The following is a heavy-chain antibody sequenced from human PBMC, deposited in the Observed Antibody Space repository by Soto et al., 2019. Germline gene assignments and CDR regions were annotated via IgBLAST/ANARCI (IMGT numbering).Heavy chain of an antibody. CDR1: GFTFGDYA. J-gene: IGHJ6*02. CDR2: IRSKAYGGTT. D-gene: IGHD2-15*01. V-gene: IGHV3-49*03. CDR3: TRDPPPRGGLFYYYGMDV. Sequence: RLSCTASGFTFGDYAMSWFRQAPGKGLEWVGFIRSKAYGGTTEYAASVKGRFTISRDDSKSIAYLQMNSLKTEDTAVYYCTRDPPPRGGLFYYYGMDVWGQGTTVTVSS.